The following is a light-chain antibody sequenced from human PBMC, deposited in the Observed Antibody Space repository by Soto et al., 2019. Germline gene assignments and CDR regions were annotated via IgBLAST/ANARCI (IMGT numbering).Light chain of an antibody. V-gene: IGKV1-39*01. CDR1: QGISDY. CDR3: QQSYSTPIT. J-gene: IGKJ5*01. CDR2: AAS. Sequence: DIQLTQSPSFLSASVGDRVTITCRASQGISDYLACYQRKPGKVPDLLIYAASNLQSGVPSRFSGSGSGTDFTLTISSLQPEDFATYYCQQSYSTPITFGQGTRLENK.